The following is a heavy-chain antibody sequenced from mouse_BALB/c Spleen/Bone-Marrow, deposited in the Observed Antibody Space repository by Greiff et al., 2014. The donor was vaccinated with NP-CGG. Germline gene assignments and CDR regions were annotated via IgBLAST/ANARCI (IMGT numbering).Heavy chain of an antibody. CDR3: NADCSNYDPMDY. Sequence: VQLQQSGAELVRSGASVRLSCTASGFNIKDYYMHWVKQRPKQGLEWIGWIDPENGDTEYAPKFQDKATVTADTSSNTAYLQRKRLASEGTAVYYCNADCSNYDPMDYWGPGTSVTVSS. J-gene: IGHJ4*01. CDR1: GFNIKDYY. V-gene: IGHV14-4*02. D-gene: IGHD2-5*01. CDR2: IDPENGDT.